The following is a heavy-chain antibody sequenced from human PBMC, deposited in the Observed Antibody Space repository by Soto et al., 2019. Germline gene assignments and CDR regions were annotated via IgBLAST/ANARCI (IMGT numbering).Heavy chain of an antibody. D-gene: IGHD2-15*01. J-gene: IGHJ5*02. V-gene: IGHV3-11*06. CDR1: GFTFGDSY. Sequence: GGSLRPSCAGSGFTFGDSYMSWIRQAPGKGLEWLSYISPGSRYPAYADSVKGRFTISRDNAKRSLYLQMMSLTAEDTAIYYCVRGGGGGLFDPWGQGTMVTVSS. CDR2: ISPGSRYP. CDR3: VRGGGGGLFDP.